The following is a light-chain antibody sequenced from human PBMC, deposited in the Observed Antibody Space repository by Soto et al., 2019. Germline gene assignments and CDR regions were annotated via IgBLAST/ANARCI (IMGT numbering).Light chain of an antibody. J-gene: IGKJ1*01. V-gene: IGKV3-20*01. CDR3: QPYGSPGT. CDR2: GAS. CDR1: QSVSSK. Sequence: VMTQSPATRSLSPGERATLSWRASQSVSSKLVWYQQKPGQAPRFLIYGASNRATGIPDRFSVSGSGTDFTLPISRMEPEDFAVDDCQPYGSPGTFGQGTKVDI.